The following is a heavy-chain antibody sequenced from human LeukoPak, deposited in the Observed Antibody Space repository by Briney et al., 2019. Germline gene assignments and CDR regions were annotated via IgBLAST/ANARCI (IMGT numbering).Heavy chain of an antibody. CDR2: ISAYNGNT. J-gene: IGHJ4*02. CDR1: GYTFTSYG. Sequence: ASVKVSCKASGYTFTSYGISWVRQAPGQGLEWMGWISAYNGNTNYAQKLQGRVTMTTDTSTSTAYMELSSLRSEDTAVYYCARDRSEIPFDYWGQGTLVTVSS. D-gene: IGHD3-16*02. CDR3: ARDRSEIPFDY. V-gene: IGHV1-18*01.